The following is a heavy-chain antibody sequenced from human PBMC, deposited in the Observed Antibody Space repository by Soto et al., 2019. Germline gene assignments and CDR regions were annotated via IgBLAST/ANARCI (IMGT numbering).Heavy chain of an antibody. D-gene: IGHD2-21*02. Sequence: QVQLVQSGVEVKKPGASVKVSCKASGYTFTNYAITWVRQAPGQGLEWMGWISADNGNTNYEQKLQGRVTMTTDTSTSTAYMELRSLRSDDTAVYYCAGTIGICGGDCYPTFDYWGQGTLVTVSS. CDR1: GYTFTNYA. CDR2: ISADNGNT. V-gene: IGHV1-18*01. J-gene: IGHJ4*02. CDR3: AGTIGICGGDCYPTFDY.